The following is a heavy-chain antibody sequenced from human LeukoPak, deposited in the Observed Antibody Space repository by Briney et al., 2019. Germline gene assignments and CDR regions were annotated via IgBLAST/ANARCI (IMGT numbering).Heavy chain of an antibody. V-gene: IGHV1-2*02. CDR1: GYTFTGYY. CDR2: INPNSGGT. J-gene: IGHJ6*02. Sequence: ASVKVSCKASGYTFTGYYMHWVRQAPGQGLEWMGWINPNSGGTNYAQKFQGRVTMTRDTSISIAYMELSRLRSDDTAVYYCAGDLVRYYYYGMDVWGQGTTVTVSS. D-gene: IGHD4/OR15-4a*01. CDR3: AGDLVRYYYYGMDV.